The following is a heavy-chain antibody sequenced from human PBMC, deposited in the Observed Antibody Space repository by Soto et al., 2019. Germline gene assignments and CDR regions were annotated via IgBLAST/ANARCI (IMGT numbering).Heavy chain of an antibody. V-gene: IGHV1-18*01. CDR3: ARLRDGYNPLRYGMDV. CDR2: ISAYNGNT. Sequence: ASVKVSCKASGYTFTSYGISWVRQAPGQGLEWMGWISAYNGNTNYAQKFQGRVTITRDTSASTAYMELSSLRSEDTAVYYCARLRDGYNPLRYGMDVWGQGTTVTVSS. CDR1: GYTFTSYG. D-gene: IGHD5-12*01. J-gene: IGHJ6*02.